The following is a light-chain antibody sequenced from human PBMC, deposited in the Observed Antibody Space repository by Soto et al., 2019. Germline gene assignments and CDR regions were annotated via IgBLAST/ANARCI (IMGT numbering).Light chain of an antibody. J-gene: IGKJ2*01. CDR3: QQYNNWHPYT. V-gene: IGKV3-15*01. CDR1: QSVAIK. Sequence: ETLMTQSPVTLSVSPGERATLSCGASQSVAIKLAWYQQRPAQAPRLLIYGASTRATGIPARFSGSGSGTEFTLTISSLKSEDFAVYYCQQYNNWHPYTFGQGTKVDIK. CDR2: GAS.